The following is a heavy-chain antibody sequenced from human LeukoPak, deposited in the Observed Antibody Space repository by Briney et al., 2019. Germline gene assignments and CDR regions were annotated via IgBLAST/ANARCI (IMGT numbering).Heavy chain of an antibody. V-gene: IGHV3-7*03. J-gene: IGHJ4*02. CDR1: GFTFSTYW. D-gene: IGHD3-10*01. CDR3: LGYHGSWSYLAPDY. Sequence: PGGSLRLSCAASGFTFSTYWMTWVRQAPGKGLEWVANIKQDGSEKYYVDSVKGRFTISRDNAKNSLYLQMNSLRAEDTAVYYCLGYHGSWSYLAPDYWGQGTLVTVAS. CDR2: IKQDGSEK.